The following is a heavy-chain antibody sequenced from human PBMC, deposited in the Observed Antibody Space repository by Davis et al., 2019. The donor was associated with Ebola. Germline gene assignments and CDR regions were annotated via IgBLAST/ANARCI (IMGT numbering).Heavy chain of an antibody. V-gene: IGHV4-38-2*01. J-gene: IGHJ4*02. D-gene: IGHD2-2*01. CDR1: GYSISSGYY. CDR3: ATHLGYCSSTSCPFDY. CDR2: IYHSGST. Sequence: PGGSLRLSCAVSGYSISSGYYWGWIRQPPGKGLEWIGSIYHSGSTYYNPSLKSRVTISVDTSKNQFSLKLSSVTAADTAVYYCATHLGYCSSTSCPFDYWGQGTLVTVSS.